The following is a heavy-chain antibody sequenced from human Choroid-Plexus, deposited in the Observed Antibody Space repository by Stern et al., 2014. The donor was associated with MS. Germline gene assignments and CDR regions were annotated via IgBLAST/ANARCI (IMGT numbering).Heavy chain of an antibody. V-gene: IGHV3-30*18. CDR3: AKDRQYLTYFFDH. Sequence: VQLVQSGGGVVQPGRPMRLSCVASGFTFGSCAMHWVRQAPGKGLEWVAGGSYDGSNKYHADSVKGRFTISRDNSQNTLYMQMSSLRPEDTSVYYCAKDRQYLTYFFDHWGQGSLVTVSS. D-gene: IGHD2/OR15-2a*01. CDR1: GFTFGSCA. CDR2: GSYDGSNK. J-gene: IGHJ5*02.